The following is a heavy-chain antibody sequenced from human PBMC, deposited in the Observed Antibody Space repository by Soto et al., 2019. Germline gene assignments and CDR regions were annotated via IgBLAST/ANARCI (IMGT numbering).Heavy chain of an antibody. CDR3: ASAGILVTIPTAFQH. V-gene: IGHV3-21*01. D-gene: IGHD4-17*01. CDR2: ISSSSSYI. Sequence: GGSLRLSCAASGFTFSSYSMNWVRQAPGKGLEWVSSISSSSSYIYYADSVKGRFTISRDNAKNSLYLQMNSLRAEDTAVYYCASAGILVTIPTAFQHWGQGTLVTVSS. J-gene: IGHJ1*01. CDR1: GFTFSSYS.